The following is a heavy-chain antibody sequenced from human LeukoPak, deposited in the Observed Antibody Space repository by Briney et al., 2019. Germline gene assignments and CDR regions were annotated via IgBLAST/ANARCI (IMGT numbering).Heavy chain of an antibody. V-gene: IGHV4-61*05. CDR2: IYYSGST. CDR3: ARHGPYSSSQLGFDY. D-gene: IGHD6-13*01. CDR1: GGSISSSSYY. Sequence: SETLSLTCTVSGGSISSSSYYWGWIRQPPGKGLEWIGYIYYSGSTNYNPSLKSRVTISVDTSKNQFSLKLSSVTAADTAVYYCARHGPYSSSQLGFDYWGQGTLVTVSS. J-gene: IGHJ4*02.